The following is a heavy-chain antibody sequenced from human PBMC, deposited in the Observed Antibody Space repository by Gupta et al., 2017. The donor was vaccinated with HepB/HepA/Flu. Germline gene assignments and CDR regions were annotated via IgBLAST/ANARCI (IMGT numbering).Heavy chain of an antibody. J-gene: IGHJ4*02. CDR3: ARGDGIAVDC. V-gene: IGHV3-23*01. Sequence: EVQLLESGGGLVQPGGSLRLSCAASGFTFTNYAMSWVRQAPGKGLEWVSAISGFLGSTYYADSVKGRFTISRDNSKNTVYVQMNSLRAEDTAVYYCARGDGIAVDCWGQGTLVTVSS. D-gene: IGHD6-19*01. CDR1: GFTFTNYA. CDR2: ISGFLGST.